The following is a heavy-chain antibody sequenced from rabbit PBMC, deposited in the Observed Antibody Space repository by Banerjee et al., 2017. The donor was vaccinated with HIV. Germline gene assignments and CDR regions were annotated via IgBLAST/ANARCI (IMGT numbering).Heavy chain of an antibody. CDR3: ARAPDAGYAGDRYTFSL. J-gene: IGHJ4*01. V-gene: IGHV1S40*01. CDR1: GFDISSYH. D-gene: IGHD4-2*01. CDR2: INYDGGT. Sequence: QSLEESGGDLVKPGASLTLTCKASGFDISSYHVCWVRQAPGKGLQYIGYINYDGGTAYASWAKGRFTISRTSSTTVTLQMTSLTAADTATYFCARAPDAGYAGDRYTFSLWGQGTLVTVS.